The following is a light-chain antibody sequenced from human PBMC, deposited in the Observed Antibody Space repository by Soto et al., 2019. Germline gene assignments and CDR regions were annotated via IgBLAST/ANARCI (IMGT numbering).Light chain of an antibody. CDR3: QQYNSYPHT. Sequence: DIQMTQSPSTLSASVGDRVTITCRASQSISSWLAWYQQKPGKAPKLLIYDASTLESGVPSRFSGSGSGTEFPLTISSLQPDDFATYYCQQYNSYPHTFGQGTKLDIK. V-gene: IGKV1-5*01. CDR1: QSISSW. CDR2: DAS. J-gene: IGKJ2*01.